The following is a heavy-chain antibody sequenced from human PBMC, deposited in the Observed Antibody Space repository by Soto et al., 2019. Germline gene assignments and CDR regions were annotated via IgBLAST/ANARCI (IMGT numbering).Heavy chain of an antibody. CDR1: GGSFSGYY. D-gene: IGHD3-22*01. CDR2: IWYDGSNQ. J-gene: IGHJ3*02. V-gene: IGHV3-33*08. Sequence: LSLTCAVYGGSFSGYYWSWIRQAPGKGLEWVAVIWYDGSNQHHADSVNGRFTISRDNSKNTLYLQMNSLRAEDTAVYYCAREGYDDSSGSQRAFDIWGQGTMVTVSS. CDR3: AREGYDDSSGSQRAFDI.